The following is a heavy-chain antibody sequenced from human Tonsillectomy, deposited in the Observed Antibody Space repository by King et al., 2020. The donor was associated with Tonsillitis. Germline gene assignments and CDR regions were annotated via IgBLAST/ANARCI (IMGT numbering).Heavy chain of an antibody. CDR1: GGSISSYY. Sequence: VQLQESGPGLVKPSETLSLTCTVSGGSISSYYWSWIRQPPGKGLEWIGYIYYSGSTNYNPSLKSRATISVDTSKNQFSLKLSSVTAADTAVYYCASGWYYYDSSGYYSYYFDYWGQGTLVTVSS. CDR2: IYYSGST. V-gene: IGHV4-59*01. D-gene: IGHD3-22*01. CDR3: ASGWYYYDSSGYYSYYFDY. J-gene: IGHJ4*02.